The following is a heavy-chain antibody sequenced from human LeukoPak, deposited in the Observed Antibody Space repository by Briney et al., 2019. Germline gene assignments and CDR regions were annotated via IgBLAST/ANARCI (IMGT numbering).Heavy chain of an antibody. V-gene: IGHV3-33*01. J-gene: IGHJ4*02. CDR3: ARLSGSFLDY. D-gene: IGHD1-26*01. CDR1: GFTFSRDG. Sequence: GGSLRLSCAASGFTFSRDGMHWVRQAPGKGLEWVAVIWYDGSKKYYADSVKGRFTISRDNSKNTLYLQMNSLRAEDTAIYYCARLSGSFLDYWGQGTLVTVSS. CDR2: IWYDGSKK.